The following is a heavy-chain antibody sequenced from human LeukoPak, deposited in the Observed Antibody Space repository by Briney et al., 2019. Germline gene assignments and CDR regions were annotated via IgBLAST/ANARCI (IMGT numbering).Heavy chain of an antibody. CDR1: GGSISSSNW. CDR3: ARRESRAEGDWFDP. J-gene: IGHJ5*02. Sequence: SETLSLTCAVSGGSISSSNWWSWVRQPPGKGLEWLGEIYHSGNTNYNPSLKSRVTLSVDKSKNRFSLKLTSVTAADTAVYYCARRESRAEGDWFDPWGQGTLVTVSS. D-gene: IGHD2-2*01. V-gene: IGHV4-4*02. CDR2: IYHSGNT.